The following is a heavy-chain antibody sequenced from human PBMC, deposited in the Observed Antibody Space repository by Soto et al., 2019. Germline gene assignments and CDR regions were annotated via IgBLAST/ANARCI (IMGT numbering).Heavy chain of an antibody. Sequence: QVPLVESGGGVVQPGRSLRLSCAASGFTFSSYAMNWVRQAPGKGLEWVALISYDGSNKYYADSVKGRFTISRDSSKNTLYLQMNSLRDADTAFDYFGRCSSTSCHLGSDYWGQGTLGTVSS. J-gene: IGHJ4*02. V-gene: IGHV3-30-3*01. CDR2: ISYDGSNK. CDR1: GFTFSSYA. D-gene: IGHD2-2*01. CDR3: GRCSSTSCHLGSDY.